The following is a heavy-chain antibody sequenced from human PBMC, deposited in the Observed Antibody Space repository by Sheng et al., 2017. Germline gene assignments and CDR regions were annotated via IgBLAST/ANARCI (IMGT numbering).Heavy chain of an antibody. D-gene: IGHD4-17*01. J-gene: IGHJ6*03. CDR2: IIPIFGTA. V-gene: IGHV1-69*05. Sequence: QVQLVQSGAEVKKPGSSVKVSCKASGGTFSSYAISWVRQAPGQGLEWMGGIIPIFGTANYAQKFQGRVTITTDESTSTAYMELSSLRSEDTAVYYCARSARQLTTDYYYYYMDVWGKGTTVTVSS. CDR3: ARSARQLTTDYYYYYMDV. CDR1: GGTFSSYA.